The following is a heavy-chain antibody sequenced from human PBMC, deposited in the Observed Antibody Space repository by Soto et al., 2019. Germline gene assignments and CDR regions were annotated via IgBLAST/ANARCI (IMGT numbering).Heavy chain of an antibody. CDR2: ISGSGGST. CDR3: AKDKQLVYYPLLSYYGMDV. J-gene: IGHJ6*02. CDR1: GFTFSSYA. V-gene: IGHV3-23*01. D-gene: IGHD6-6*01. Sequence: GGSLRLSCAASGFTFSSYAMSWVRQAPGKGLEWVSAISGSGGSTYYADSVKGRFTISRDNSKNTLYLQMNSLRAEDTAVYYCAKDKQLVYYPLLSYYGMDVWGQGTTVTVSS.